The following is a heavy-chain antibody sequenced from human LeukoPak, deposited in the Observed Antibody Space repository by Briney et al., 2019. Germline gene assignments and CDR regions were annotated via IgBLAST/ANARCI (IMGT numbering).Heavy chain of an antibody. J-gene: IGHJ3*02. CDR2: ISYDGSNK. CDR3: ARDPSRSSYAFDI. D-gene: IGHD5-24*01. V-gene: IGHV3-30-3*01. Sequence: PGGSLRLSCAASGFTFSSYAMHWVRQAPGKGLEWVTVISYDGSNKYYADSVKGRFTISRDNSKNTLYLQMNSLRAEGTAVYYCARDPSRSSYAFDIWGQGTMVTVSS. CDR1: GFTFSSYA.